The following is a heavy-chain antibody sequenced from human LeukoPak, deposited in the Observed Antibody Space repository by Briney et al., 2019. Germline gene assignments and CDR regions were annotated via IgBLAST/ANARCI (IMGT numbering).Heavy chain of an antibody. D-gene: IGHD6-19*01. CDR1: GYSFTSYW. J-gene: IGHJ5*02. CDR3: ARQRASGWYANNWFDP. Sequence: GESLQISCKGSGYSFTSYWIGWVRQMPGKGLEWMGIIYPGDSDTRYSPSFQGQVTISADKSISTAYLQWSSLKASDTAMYYCARQRASGWYANNWFDPWGQGTLVTVSS. CDR2: IYPGDSDT. V-gene: IGHV5-51*01.